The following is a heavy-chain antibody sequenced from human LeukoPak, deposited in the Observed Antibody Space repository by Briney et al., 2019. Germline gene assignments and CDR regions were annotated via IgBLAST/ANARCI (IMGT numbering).Heavy chain of an antibody. J-gene: IGHJ3*02. V-gene: IGHV4-61*01. D-gene: IGHD3-10*01. CDR1: GGSVSSGTYY. CDR2: IYYSGST. CDR3: ARVEWFGELSPFDI. Sequence: SETLSLTCTVSGGSVSSGTYYWSWIRQPPGEGLEWSGHIYYSGSTNYNLSLKSRVTISVDTSKNQFSLKLSYVTAADTSVYYCARVEWFGELSPFDIWGQGTMVTVSS.